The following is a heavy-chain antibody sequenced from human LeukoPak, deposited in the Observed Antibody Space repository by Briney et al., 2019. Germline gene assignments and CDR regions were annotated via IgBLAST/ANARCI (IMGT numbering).Heavy chain of an antibody. CDR1: GFTFSSYW. CDR2: IKQDGSEK. V-gene: IGHV3-7*01. CDR3: ARVGNLYYYYMDV. J-gene: IGHJ6*03. Sequence: GGSLRLSCAASGFTFSSYWMSWVRQAPGKGLEWVANIKQDGSEKYYVDSVKGRFTISRDNAKNSLYLQMNSLRAEDTAVYYCARVGNLYYYYMDVWGKGTTVTVSS. D-gene: IGHD4-23*01.